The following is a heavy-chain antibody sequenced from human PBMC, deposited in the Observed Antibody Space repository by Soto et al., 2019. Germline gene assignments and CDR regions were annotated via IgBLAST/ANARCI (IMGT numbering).Heavy chain of an antibody. J-gene: IGHJ4*02. Sequence: GGSLRLSCAASGFTFSTYSMTWVRQAPGKGLEWVSSISSGSSYIYYADSVKGRFTISRDNAKNSLYLQMNSLRAEDTAVYYCATSIAVAAPFDYWGQGTLVTVSS. D-gene: IGHD6-19*01. V-gene: IGHV3-21*01. CDR3: ATSIAVAAPFDY. CDR1: GFTFSTYS. CDR2: ISSGSSYI.